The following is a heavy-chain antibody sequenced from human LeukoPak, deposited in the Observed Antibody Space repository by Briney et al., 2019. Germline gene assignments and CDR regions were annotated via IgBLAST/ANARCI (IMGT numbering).Heavy chain of an antibody. CDR1: GGSLSSYY. Sequence: SETLSLTCTVSGGSLSSYYWSWIRQPAGKGLEWIGRIYTSGSTNYNPSLKSRVTMSVDTSKNQFSLKLSSVTAADTALYYCARVSLHSSSWSYYFDYWGQGTLVTVSS. D-gene: IGHD6-13*01. CDR3: ARVSLHSSSWSYYFDY. CDR2: IYTSGST. V-gene: IGHV4-4*07. J-gene: IGHJ4*02.